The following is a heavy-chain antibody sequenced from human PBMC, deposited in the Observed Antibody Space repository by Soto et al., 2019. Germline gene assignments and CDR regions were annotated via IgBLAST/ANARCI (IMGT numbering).Heavy chain of an antibody. Sequence: ITSKESGPTLVKPTQTLTPTCTFTGFSLSTRGEGVGWIRQPPGKALEWLTLIYWDDDKRYSPSLKSRLTITKDTSKNQVVLTMTNMDPVDTATYYCAHRRGRVVGDYGALFDCWGQGALVTVSS. CDR2: IYWDDDK. J-gene: IGHJ4*02. CDR3: AHRRGRVVGDYGALFDC. V-gene: IGHV2-5*02. CDR1: GFSLSTRGEG. D-gene: IGHD4-17*01.